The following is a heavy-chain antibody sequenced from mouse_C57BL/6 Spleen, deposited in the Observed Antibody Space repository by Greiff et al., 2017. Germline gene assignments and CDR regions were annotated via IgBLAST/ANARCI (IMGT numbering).Heavy chain of an antibody. D-gene: IGHD2-12*01. CDR1: GYTFTSYW. CDR3: AREEVTQFAY. J-gene: IGHJ3*01. Sequence: QVQLQQSGAELVRPGSSVKLSCKASGYTFTSYWIHWVKQRPIQGLEWIGNIDPSDSETHYNQKFKDKATLTVDKSSSTAYMQLSSLTSEDSAVYYCAREEVTQFAYWAKGLWSLSLQ. CDR2: IDPSDSET. V-gene: IGHV1-52*01.